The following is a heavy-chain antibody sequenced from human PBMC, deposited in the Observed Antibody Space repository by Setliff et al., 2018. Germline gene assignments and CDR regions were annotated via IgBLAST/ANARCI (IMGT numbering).Heavy chain of an antibody. CDR1: GYTFTDYY. Sequence: ASVKVSCKASGYTFTDYYIHWVRQAPGQGLEWMGRINPDSGGTNYVEKFQGRVTITADKSTSTAYMELSRLISEDTAVYYCALEYSNSSPTVYYYMDAWGKGTTVTVSS. CDR3: ALEYSNSSPTVYYYMDA. D-gene: IGHD6-6*01. J-gene: IGHJ6*03. CDR2: INPDSGGT. V-gene: IGHV1-2*06.